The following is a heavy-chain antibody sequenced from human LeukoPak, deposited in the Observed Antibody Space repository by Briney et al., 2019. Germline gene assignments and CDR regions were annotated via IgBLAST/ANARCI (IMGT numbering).Heavy chain of an antibody. CDR1: GFSFTSAW. CDR3: TTDFSNFDLSSGYYSY. Sequence: PGGSLRLSCVASGFSFTSAWMVGVRQAPGKGLEWVGRIKDNIDGGTTDLAAPVKGRFTISRDDSRSTVYLQMDSLKTEDTAVYYCTTDFSNFDLSSGYYSYWGLGTLVTVSS. CDR2: IKDNIDGGTT. D-gene: IGHD3-3*01. V-gene: IGHV3-15*01. J-gene: IGHJ4*02.